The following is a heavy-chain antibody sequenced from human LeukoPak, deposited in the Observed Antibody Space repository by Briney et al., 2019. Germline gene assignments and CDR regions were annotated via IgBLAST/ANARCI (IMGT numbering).Heavy chain of an antibody. CDR3: ARDDCGDTCYPGGY. D-gene: IGHD2-21*01. V-gene: IGHV1-3*01. Sequence: ASVKVSCKASGYIFTKYVVPWVRPAPGQRPEWMGWIKAGNGDTKYSQNFQDRLTITRDTSASTVYMELSSLTSEDTALYYCARDDCGDTCYPGGYWGQGTLVTVSS. CDR2: IKAGNGDT. J-gene: IGHJ4*02. CDR1: GYIFTKYV.